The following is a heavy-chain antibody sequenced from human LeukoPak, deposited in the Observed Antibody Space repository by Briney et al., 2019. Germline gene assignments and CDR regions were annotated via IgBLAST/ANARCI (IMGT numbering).Heavy chain of an antibody. CDR2: ISSSGSTI. D-gene: IGHD3-10*01. V-gene: IGHV3-48*03. J-gene: IGHJ4*02. Sequence: GGSLRLSCAASGFTFGSYEMNWVRQAPGKGLEWVSYISSSGSTIYYADSVKGRFTISRDNAKNSLYLQMNSLRAEDTAVYYCARRTRAYYYGSGSYTFDYWGQGTLVTVSS. CDR3: ARRTRAYYYGSGSYTFDY. CDR1: GFTFGSYE.